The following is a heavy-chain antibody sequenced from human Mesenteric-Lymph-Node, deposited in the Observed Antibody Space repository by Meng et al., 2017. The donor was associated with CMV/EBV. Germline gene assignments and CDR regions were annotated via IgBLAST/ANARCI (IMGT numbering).Heavy chain of an antibody. J-gene: IGHJ5*02. CDR1: FRRYG. CDR3: AKAHYDFWSGYYERNWFDP. D-gene: IGHD3-3*01. Sequence: FRRYGMSWGRQAPGKGLEWVAFIQYDGRNKFYADSVKGRFTISRDNSKNTLYLQMNSLTTEDTAVFYCAKAHYDFWSGYYERNWFDPWDQGTLVTVSS. V-gene: IGHV3-30*02. CDR2: IQYDGRNK.